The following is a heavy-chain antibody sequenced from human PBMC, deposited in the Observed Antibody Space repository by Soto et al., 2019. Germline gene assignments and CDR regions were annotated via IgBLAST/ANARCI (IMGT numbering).Heavy chain of an antibody. D-gene: IGHD3-10*01. V-gene: IGHV4-34*01. Sequence: QVQLQQWGAGLLKPSETLSLTCAVYGGSFSGYYWSWIRQPPGKGLEWIGEINHSGSTNYNPSLKSRVTISVDPSKNQFSLKLSFVTAADTAVYYCARGPPVLLWFGELAGYNWFDPWGQGTLVTVSS. CDR2: INHSGST. CDR3: ARGPPVLLWFGELAGYNWFDP. J-gene: IGHJ5*02. CDR1: GGSFSGYY.